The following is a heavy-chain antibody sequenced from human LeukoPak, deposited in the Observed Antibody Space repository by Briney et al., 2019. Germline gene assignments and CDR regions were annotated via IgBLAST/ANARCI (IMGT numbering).Heavy chain of an antibody. CDR1: GYTFTSYG. CDR2: ISAYNGNT. Sequence: ASVKVSCKASGYTFTSYGISWVRQAPGQGLEWVGWISAYNGNTNYAQKLQGRVTMTTDTSTSPANMELRSLSSDDTAVYYCARILAAAGSYGNWGQGTLVTVSS. V-gene: IGHV1-18*01. J-gene: IGHJ4*02. D-gene: IGHD6-13*01. CDR3: ARILAAAGSYGN.